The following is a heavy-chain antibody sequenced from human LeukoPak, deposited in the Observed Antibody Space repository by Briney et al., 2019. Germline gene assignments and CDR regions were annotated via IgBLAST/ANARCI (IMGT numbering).Heavy chain of an antibody. Sequence: ASVKVSCKASGYTFTRHYMHWVRQAPGQGLEWMGVINPGGSWTSYAQKFQGRVTMTRDMSTSTDYMELSSLRSEDTAVYYCATTSYDFWSGYRKPDAFDIWGQGTMVTVSS. V-gene: IGHV1-46*01. CDR1: GYTFTRHY. CDR3: ATTSYDFWSGYRKPDAFDI. D-gene: IGHD3-3*01. CDR2: INPGGSWT. J-gene: IGHJ3*02.